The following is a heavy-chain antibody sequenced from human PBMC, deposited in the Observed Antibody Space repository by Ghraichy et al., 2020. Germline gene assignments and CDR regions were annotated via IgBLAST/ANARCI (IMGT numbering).Heavy chain of an antibody. CDR3: ARDAYDFWSGYLYPPHFDY. J-gene: IGHJ4*02. CDR2: ISSSGSTI. D-gene: IGHD3-3*01. Sequence: GGSLRLSCAASGFTFSSYEMNWVRQAPGKGLEWVSYISSSGSTIYYADSVKGRFTISRDNAKNSLYLQMNSLRAEDTAVYYCARDAYDFWSGYLYPPHFDYWGQGTLVTVSS. V-gene: IGHV3-48*03. CDR1: GFTFSSYE.